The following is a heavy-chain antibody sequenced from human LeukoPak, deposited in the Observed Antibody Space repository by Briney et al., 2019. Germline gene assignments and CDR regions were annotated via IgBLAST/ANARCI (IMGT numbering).Heavy chain of an antibody. V-gene: IGHV3-48*01. Sequence: GGSLRLSCAASGFSFYTYSMDWVRQAPGKGLEWVSYISSSTTTMLYADSVKGRFTISRDNAKNSLYLQMDSLRAEDTAVYYCARGRHYYDSSVNRGADYWGQGTLVTVSS. CDR2: ISSSTTTM. CDR3: ARGRHYYDSSVNRGADY. CDR1: GFSFYTYS. J-gene: IGHJ4*02. D-gene: IGHD3-22*01.